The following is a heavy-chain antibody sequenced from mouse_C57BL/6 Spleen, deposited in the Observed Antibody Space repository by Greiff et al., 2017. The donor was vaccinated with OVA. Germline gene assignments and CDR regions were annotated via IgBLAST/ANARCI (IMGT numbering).Heavy chain of an antibody. J-gene: IGHJ1*03. CDR2: IYWDDDK. CDR3: ARTPPYCYGSSYSYWYFDV. Sequence: QVTLKVSGPGILQSSQTLSLTCSFSGFSLSTSGMGVSWIRQPSGKGLEWLAHIYWDDDKRYNPSLKRRLTISKDTSRNQVFLKITSVDTADTATYYCARTPPYCYGSSYSYWYFDVWGTGTTVTVSS. D-gene: IGHD1-1*01. V-gene: IGHV8-12*01. CDR1: GFSLSTSGMG.